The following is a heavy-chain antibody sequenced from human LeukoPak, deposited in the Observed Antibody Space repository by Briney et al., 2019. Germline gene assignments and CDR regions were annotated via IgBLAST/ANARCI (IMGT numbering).Heavy chain of an antibody. D-gene: IGHD2-15*01. J-gene: IGHJ6*02. CDR1: GGSFSGYY. CDR3: AVEDVVVVAASRPGYYYGMDV. CDR2: INHSGST. V-gene: IGHV4-34*01. Sequence: PSETLSLTCAVYGGSFSGYYWSWIRQPPGKGLEWIGEINHSGSTNYNPSLKSRVTISVDTSKNQFSLKLSSVTAADTAVYYCAVEDVVVVAASRPGYYYGMDVWGQGTTVTVSS.